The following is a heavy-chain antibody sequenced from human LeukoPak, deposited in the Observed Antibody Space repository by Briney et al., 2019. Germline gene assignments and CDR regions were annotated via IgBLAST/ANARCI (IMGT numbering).Heavy chain of an antibody. V-gene: IGHV4-4*07. CDR3: AREHLDFCQGGPCPYYFDF. CDR2: VHINGTT. J-gene: IGHJ4*02. D-gene: IGHD3-3*01. CDR1: GGSVGNYY. Sequence: PSETLSLTCSVSGGSVGNYYWSWIRQSAGQGLEWIGRVHINGTTNYNPSLERRVTISVDKSKNQFSLELTSVTAADTAVYYCAREHLDFCQGGPCPYYFDFWGQGTLVTVSS.